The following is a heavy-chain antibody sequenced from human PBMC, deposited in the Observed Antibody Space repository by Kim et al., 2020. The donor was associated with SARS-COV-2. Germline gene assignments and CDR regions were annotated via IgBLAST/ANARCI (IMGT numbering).Heavy chain of an antibody. Sequence: YNASFKSRVTISINTSKNQFSLKLNSVAAADTAVYYCAKGGSGSYFPLAYWGQGTLVTVSS. D-gene: IGHD1-26*01. CDR3: AKGGSGSYFPLAY. J-gene: IGHJ4*02. V-gene: IGHV4-59*09.